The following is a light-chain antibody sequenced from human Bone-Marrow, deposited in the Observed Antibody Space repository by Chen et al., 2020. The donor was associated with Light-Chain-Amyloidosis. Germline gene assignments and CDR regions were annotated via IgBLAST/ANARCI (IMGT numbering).Light chain of an antibody. CDR2: DDS. CDR3: QVWDRSSDRPV. CDR1: NIGSTS. J-gene: IGLJ3*02. V-gene: IGLV3-21*02. Sequence: SYVLTQPSSGSVAPVQTATFACGGNNIGSTSVPWYQQTPGQAPLLVVYDDSDRPSGIPERLSGSNSGKTATLTISRVEAGDEADYYCQVWDRSSDRPVFGGGTKLTVL.